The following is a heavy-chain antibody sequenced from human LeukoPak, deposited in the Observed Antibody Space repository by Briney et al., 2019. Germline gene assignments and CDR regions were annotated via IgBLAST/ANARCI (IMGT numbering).Heavy chain of an antibody. V-gene: IGHV1-2*02. CDR2: IAPNSGGT. J-gene: IGHJ4*02. CDR1: GYTFTGYH. CDR3: AREYSSSSGRLYDY. D-gene: IGHD6-6*01. Sequence: ASVKVSCKASGYTFTGYHIHWVRQAPGQGLEWMGWIAPNSGGTNYAQKFQGRVTMTRDTSVSTAYMEVSRLTSDDTAVYYCAREYSSSSGRLYDYWGQGTLVTVSS.